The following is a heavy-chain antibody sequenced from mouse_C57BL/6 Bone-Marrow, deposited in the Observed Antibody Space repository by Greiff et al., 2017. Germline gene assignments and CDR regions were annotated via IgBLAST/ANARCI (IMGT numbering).Heavy chain of an antibody. Sequence: EVMLVESGGGLVQPGGSLSLSCAASGFTFTDYYMSWVRQPPGKALEWLGFIRNKANGYTTEYSASVKGRFTISRDNSQSILYLQMNALRAEDSATYYCARCPMTGFDYWGQGTTLTVSS. D-gene: IGHD2-3*01. CDR2: IRNKANGYTT. CDR3: ARCPMTGFDY. CDR1: GFTFTDYY. V-gene: IGHV7-3*01. J-gene: IGHJ2*01.